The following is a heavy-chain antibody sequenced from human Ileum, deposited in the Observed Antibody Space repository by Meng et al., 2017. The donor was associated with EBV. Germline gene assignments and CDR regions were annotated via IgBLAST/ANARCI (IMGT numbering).Heavy chain of an antibody. V-gene: IGHV4-4*03. D-gene: IGHD7-27*01. CDR3: AKRTGDRGDYFDY. CDR1: GGSITNNNW. CDR2: ISQSGST. J-gene: IGHJ4*02. Sequence: QLQESGLRVVKPPGTLTLTCAGSGGSITNNNWSWVRQPPGQGLEWMGEISQSGSTYYNPSLKSRVTISGDKSKNNFSRRLSSVTAADTAVYYCAKRTGDRGDYFDYWGQGALVTVSS.